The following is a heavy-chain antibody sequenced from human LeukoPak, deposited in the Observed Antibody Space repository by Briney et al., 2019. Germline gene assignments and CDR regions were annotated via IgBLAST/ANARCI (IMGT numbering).Heavy chain of an antibody. J-gene: IGHJ5*02. CDR1: GGSFSDYY. CDR2: INHSGST. CDR3: AKGHRYSSGWYWSHWFDP. V-gene: IGHV4-34*01. D-gene: IGHD6-19*01. Sequence: SETLSLTCAVYGGSFSDYYWTWLRQPPGKGLEWIGEINHSGSTNYNPSLKSRVTISVDTSKKQFFLRLSSVTAADTAVYYCAKGHRYSSGWYWSHWFDPWGQGTLVTVSS.